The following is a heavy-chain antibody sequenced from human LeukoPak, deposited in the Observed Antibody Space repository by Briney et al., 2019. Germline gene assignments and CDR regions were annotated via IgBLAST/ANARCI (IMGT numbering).Heavy chain of an antibody. J-gene: IGHJ5*02. Sequence: PSETLSLTCTVSGGSITSDTYYWAWIRQPPGKGLEWIGSVYYSGNTYYNPSLKSRATISVDTSKNHFSLGLSSVTAADTAVYYCARDPRGSYVDWFDPWGQGTLVTVSS. D-gene: IGHD1-26*01. CDR3: ARDPRGSYVDWFDP. CDR1: GGSITSDTYY. CDR2: VYYSGNT. V-gene: IGHV4-39*07.